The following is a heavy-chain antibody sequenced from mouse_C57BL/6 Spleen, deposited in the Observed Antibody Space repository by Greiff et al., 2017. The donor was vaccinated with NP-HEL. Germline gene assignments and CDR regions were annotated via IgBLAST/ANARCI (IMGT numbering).Heavy chain of an antibody. CDR3: ARNDYGNDAMDY. J-gene: IGHJ4*01. D-gene: IGHD2-1*01. CDR1: GYTFTSYW. CDR2: IDPSDSYT. Sequence: QVQLQQPGAELVMPGASVKLSCKASGYTFTSYWMHWVKQRPGQGLEWIGEIDPSDSYTNYNQKFKGKSTLTVDKSSSTAYMQLSSLTSEDSAVYYCARNDYGNDAMDYWGQGTSVTVSS. V-gene: IGHV1-69*01.